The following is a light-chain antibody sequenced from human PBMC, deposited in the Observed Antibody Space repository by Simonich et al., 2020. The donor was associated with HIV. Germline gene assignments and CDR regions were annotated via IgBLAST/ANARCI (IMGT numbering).Light chain of an antibody. CDR3: CSYGGTL. Sequence: QSALTQPRSVSGSPGQSVSISCTGTSSNVGDYNYISWYQQYPGKAPKLMLYDVSKRRSGVPDRFSGSKSGNTASLTISGLQAEDEGDYYCCSYGGTLFGGGTKVTVL. V-gene: IGLV2-11*01. CDR2: DVS. J-gene: IGLJ2*01. CDR1: SSNVGDYNY.